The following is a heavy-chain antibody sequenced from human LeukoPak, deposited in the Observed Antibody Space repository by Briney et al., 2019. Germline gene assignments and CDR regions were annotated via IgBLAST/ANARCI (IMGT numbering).Heavy chain of an antibody. Sequence: SETLSLTCTVSGYSISSGYYLGWIRHPPGKGLEWIGSIYHSGRTYCSPSFKSRVTISGDTSKNQFSLKLSSVTAADTAVYYCASRGTKYYFDYWGQGRLVTASS. CDR1: GYSISSGYY. J-gene: IGHJ4*02. D-gene: IGHD1-7*01. V-gene: IGHV4-38-2*02. CDR3: ASRGTKYYFDY. CDR2: IYHSGRT.